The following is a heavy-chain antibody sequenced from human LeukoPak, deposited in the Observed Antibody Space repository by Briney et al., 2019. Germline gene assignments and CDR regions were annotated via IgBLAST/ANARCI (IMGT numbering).Heavy chain of an antibody. J-gene: IGHJ4*02. CDR1: GGSISSSSYY. V-gene: IGHV4-39*07. D-gene: IGHD3-16*02. CDR3: ARLVNYDYVWGSYRYIDY. Sequence: SETLSLTCTVSGGSISSSSYYWGWIRQPPGKGPEWIGSIYYSGSTYYNPSLKSRVTISVDTSKNQFSLKLSSVTAADTAVYYCARLVNYDYVWGSYRYIDYWGQGTLVTVSS. CDR2: IYYSGST.